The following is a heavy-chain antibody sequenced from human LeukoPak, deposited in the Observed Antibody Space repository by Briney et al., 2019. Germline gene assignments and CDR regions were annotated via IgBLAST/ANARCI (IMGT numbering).Heavy chain of an antibody. Sequence: GASVKVSCKASGYTFTGYYMHWVRQAPGQGLEWMGWINPNSGGTNYAQKFQGRVTMTRDTSISTAYMELSRLRSDDTAVYYCARDRRAVAGNFDYWGQGTLVTVSS. D-gene: IGHD6-19*01. CDR2: INPNSGGT. V-gene: IGHV1-2*02. J-gene: IGHJ4*02. CDR3: ARDRRAVAGNFDY. CDR1: GYTFTGYY.